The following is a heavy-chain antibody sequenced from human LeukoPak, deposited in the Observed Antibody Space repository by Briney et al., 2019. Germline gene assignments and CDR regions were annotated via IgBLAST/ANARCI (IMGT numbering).Heavy chain of an antibody. Sequence: PGGSLRLSCAASGFTFNTYAMNWVRQAPGKGLEWISSISSNGNYIYYADSLKGRFTVSRDNANNSLYVQMISLRAEDTAVYYCARDFAREFTIDYWGQGTLVTVSS. CDR1: GFTFNTYA. CDR3: ARDFAREFTIDY. J-gene: IGHJ4*02. V-gene: IGHV3-21*01. D-gene: IGHD3-10*01. CDR2: ISSNGNYI.